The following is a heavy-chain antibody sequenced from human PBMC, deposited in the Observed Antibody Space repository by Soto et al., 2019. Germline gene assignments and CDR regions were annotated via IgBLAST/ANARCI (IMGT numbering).Heavy chain of an antibody. V-gene: IGHV3-33*01. D-gene: IGHD4-17*01. J-gene: IGHJ6*02. CDR2: IWYDGSNK. Sequence: QVQLVESGGGVVQPGRSLRLSCAASGFTFSSYGMHWVRQAPGKGLEWVAVIWYDGSNKYYADSVKGRFTISRDNSKNTLYLQMNSLRAEDTAVYYCARTLRWDLYGMDVWGQGTTVTVSS. CDR1: GFTFSSYG. CDR3: ARTLRWDLYGMDV.